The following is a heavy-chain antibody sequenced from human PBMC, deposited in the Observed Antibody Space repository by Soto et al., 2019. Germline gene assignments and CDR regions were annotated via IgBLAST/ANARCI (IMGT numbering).Heavy chain of an antibody. CDR3: ARSYCTNGVCYTDNWFDP. V-gene: IGHV5-51*01. Sequence: GESLKISCKGSGYSFTSYWIGWVRQMPGKGLEWMGIIYPGDSDTRYSPSFQGQVTISADKSISTAYLQWSSLKASDTAMYYCARSYCTNGVCYTDNWFDPWGQGTLVTVSS. D-gene: IGHD2-8*01. J-gene: IGHJ5*02. CDR2: IYPGDSDT. CDR1: GYSFTSYW.